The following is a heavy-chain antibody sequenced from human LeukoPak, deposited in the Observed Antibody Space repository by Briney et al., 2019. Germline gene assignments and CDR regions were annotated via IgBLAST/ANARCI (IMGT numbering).Heavy chain of an antibody. D-gene: IGHD6-19*01. Sequence: GGSLRLSCAASGFTFSSYGMHWVRQAPGKGLEWVSVISYDGSNKYYADSVKGRFTISRDNSKNTLYLQMNSLRAEDTAVYYCARGVEAVAGTDFDYWGQGTLVTVSS. CDR1: GFTFSSYG. J-gene: IGHJ4*02. CDR3: ARGVEAVAGTDFDY. CDR2: ISYDGSNK. V-gene: IGHV3-30*03.